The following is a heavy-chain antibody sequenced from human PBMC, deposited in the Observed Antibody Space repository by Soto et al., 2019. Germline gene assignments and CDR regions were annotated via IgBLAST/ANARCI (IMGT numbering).Heavy chain of an antibody. V-gene: IGHV1-69*13. D-gene: IGHD3-22*01. Sequence: ASVKVSCKASGGTFSSYAISWVRQAPGQGLEWMGGIIPIFGTANYAQKFQGRVTITADESTSTAYMELSSLRSEDTAVYYCERFSRPTYYYGSRAYYSLGTTGWFDPWCQGTLVTVCS. CDR1: GGTFSSYA. CDR3: ERFSRPTYYYGSRAYYSLGTTGWFDP. CDR2: IIPIFGTA. J-gene: IGHJ5*02.